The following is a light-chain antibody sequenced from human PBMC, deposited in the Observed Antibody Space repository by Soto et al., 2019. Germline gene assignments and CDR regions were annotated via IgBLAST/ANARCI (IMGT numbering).Light chain of an antibody. CDR1: SSDVGGYNY. J-gene: IGLJ1*01. Sequence: QSVLTQPPSASGSPGQSVTISCTGTSSDVGGYNYVSWYQQHPGKAPKLMIYEVSKRPSGVPDRFSGSKSGTSASLTITGLQAEDEADYYCQSYGDSLSGYVFGTGTKVTVL. V-gene: IGLV2-8*01. CDR2: EVS. CDR3: QSYGDSLSGYV.